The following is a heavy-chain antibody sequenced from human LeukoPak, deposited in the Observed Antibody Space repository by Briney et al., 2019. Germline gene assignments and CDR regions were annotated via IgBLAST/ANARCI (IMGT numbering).Heavy chain of an antibody. CDR3: AVCHWHSSGCRNDY. CDR2: ISSSGSTI. CDR1: GFTFSSYE. D-gene: IGHD6-19*01. V-gene: IGHV3-48*03. Sequence: GGSLRLSCAASGFTFSSYEMNRVRQAPGKGLEWVSYISSSGSTIYYADSVKGRFTISRGNAKNSLYLQMNSLRAEDTAVYYCAVCHWHSSGCRNDYWGQGTLVTVSS. J-gene: IGHJ4*02.